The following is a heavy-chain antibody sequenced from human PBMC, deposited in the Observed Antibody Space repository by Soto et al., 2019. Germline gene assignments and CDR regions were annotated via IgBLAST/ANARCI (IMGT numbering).Heavy chain of an antibody. CDR2: IRSKANSYAT. Sequence: GGSLRLSCAASGFTFSGSAMHWVRQASGKGLEWVGRIRSKANSYATAYAASVKGRFTISRDDSKNTAYLQMNSLKTEDTAVYYCTRPGVYYDILTGYYIDWGQGTLVTVSS. CDR3: TRPGVYYDILTGYYID. D-gene: IGHD3-9*01. V-gene: IGHV3-73*01. CDR1: GFTFSGSA. J-gene: IGHJ4*02.